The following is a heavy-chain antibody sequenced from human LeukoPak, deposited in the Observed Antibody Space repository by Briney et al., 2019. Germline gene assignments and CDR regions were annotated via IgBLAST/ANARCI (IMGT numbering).Heavy chain of an antibody. J-gene: IGHJ4*02. D-gene: IGHD2-21*01. V-gene: IGHV3-23*01. CDR1: GFTFSSYA. CDR2: VSGNGVDT. Sequence: PGGSLRLSCAASGFTFSSYAMTWVRQAPGKGLDWVASVSGNGVDTPCAASVKGRFTASRDNYKNTMYLQMNSLRAEDTAVYYCANGYYSPEPFDYWGQGTLVTVSS. CDR3: ANGYYSPEPFDY.